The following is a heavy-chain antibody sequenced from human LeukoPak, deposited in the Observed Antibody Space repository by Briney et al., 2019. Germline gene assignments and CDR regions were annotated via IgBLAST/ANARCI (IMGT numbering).Heavy chain of an antibody. J-gene: IGHJ4*02. CDR2: IRYDGSNK. CDR1: GFTFSSYG. D-gene: IGHD3-16*01. CDR3: AKGRGTTPDY. Sequence: AGGSLRLSCAASGFTFSSYGMHWVRQAPGKGLEWVAFIRYDGSNKYYADSVKGRFTISRDNSKNTLYLQMNSLRAEDTAVYYCAKGRGTTPDYWGQGTLVTVSS. V-gene: IGHV3-30*02.